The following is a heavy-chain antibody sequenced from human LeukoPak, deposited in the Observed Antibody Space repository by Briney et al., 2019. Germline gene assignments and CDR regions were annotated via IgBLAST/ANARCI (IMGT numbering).Heavy chain of an antibody. D-gene: IGHD3-10*01. V-gene: IGHV1-2*04. CDR3: ARGNYYGSGSYYGYWFDP. Sequence: ASVKVSCKASGYTFTGYYMHWGRQAPGQGLEWMGWINPNSGGTNYAQKFQGWVTMTRDTSISTAYMELSRLRSDDTAVYYCARGNYYGSGSYYGYWFDPWGQGTLVTVSS. J-gene: IGHJ5*02. CDR1: GYTFTGYY. CDR2: INPNSGGT.